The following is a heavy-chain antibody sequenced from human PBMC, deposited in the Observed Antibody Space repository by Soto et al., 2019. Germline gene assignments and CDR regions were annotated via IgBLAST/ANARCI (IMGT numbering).Heavy chain of an antibody. Sequence: GASVKVSCKASGGTFSSYAISWVRQAPGQRLEWMGGIIPIFGTANYAQKFQGSVTITADESKSTAYMELSSLRHEHTAVYYCAVLWSRNYCCYGMDVCGQVSPLPVSS. CDR3: AVLWSRNYCCYGMDV. CDR2: IIPIFGTA. D-gene: IGHD3-3*01. CDR1: GGTFSSYA. J-gene: IGHJ6*02. V-gene: IGHV1-69*13.